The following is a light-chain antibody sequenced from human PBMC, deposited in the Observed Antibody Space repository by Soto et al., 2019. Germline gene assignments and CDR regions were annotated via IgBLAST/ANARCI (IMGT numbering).Light chain of an antibody. CDR3: QPPSIGPPTWT. Sequence: TLSLSPGERATLSCRASQSVSSYLAWYQQKPGQAPRLLIYDASNRATGVPARFSGSGSGTDFTLTISSLEPEDFAVYYCQPPSIGPPTWTFGQKTKVDI. V-gene: IGKV3-11*01. CDR2: DAS. J-gene: IGKJ1*01. CDR1: QSVSSY.